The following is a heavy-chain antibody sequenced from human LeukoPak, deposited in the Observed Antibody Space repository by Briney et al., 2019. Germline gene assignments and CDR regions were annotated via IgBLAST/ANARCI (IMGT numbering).Heavy chain of an antibody. CDR3: ARDPKDSSGYRDAFDI. Sequence: ASVKVSCKASGYTFTGYYMHWVRQAPGHGLEWMGWINPNSGGTNYAQKFQGRVTMTRDTSISTAYMELSRLRSDDTAVYYCARDPKDSSGYRDAFDIWGQGTMVTVSS. V-gene: IGHV1-2*02. J-gene: IGHJ3*02. D-gene: IGHD3-22*01. CDR2: INPNSGGT. CDR1: GYTFTGYY.